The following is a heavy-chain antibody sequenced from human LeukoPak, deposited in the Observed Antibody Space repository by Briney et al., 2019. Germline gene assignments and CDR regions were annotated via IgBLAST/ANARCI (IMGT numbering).Heavy chain of an antibody. D-gene: IGHD4-11*01. CDR3: AKGGDDYTTYYYMDV. CDR1: AFTFSNYA. Sequence: GGSLRLSCAASAFTFSNYAMSWVRPAPGKGLGWVSDISGSGGSTSYADSVKGRFTISRDNSKNTLYLQMNGLRAEDTAVYYCAKGGDDYTTYYYMDVWGKGTTVTVSS. V-gene: IGHV3-23*01. J-gene: IGHJ6*03. CDR2: ISGSGGST.